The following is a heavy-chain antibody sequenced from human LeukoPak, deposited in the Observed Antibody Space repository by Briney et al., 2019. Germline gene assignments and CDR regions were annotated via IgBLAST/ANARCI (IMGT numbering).Heavy chain of an antibody. CDR3: ASLDGGNSD. CDR1: GFSFSTYS. Sequence: GGSLRLSCAASGFSFSTYSMNWVRQAPGKGLEWVSSITSTSSYIFYAESVKGRFTISRDNAKNSLYLQMNSLRAEDTAVHYCASLDGGNSDRGQGTLVTVSS. D-gene: IGHD4-23*01. J-gene: IGHJ1*01. CDR2: ITSTSSYI. V-gene: IGHV3-21*01.